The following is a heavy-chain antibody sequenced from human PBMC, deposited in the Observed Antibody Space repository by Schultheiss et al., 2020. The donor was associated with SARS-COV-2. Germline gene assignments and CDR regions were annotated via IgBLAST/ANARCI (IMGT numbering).Heavy chain of an antibody. V-gene: IGHV3-33*05. CDR2: ISYDGSNK. J-gene: IGHJ4*02. Sequence: GGSLRLSCVVSGFTFSTYGMHWVRQAPGKGLEWVAVISYDGSNKYYADSVKGRFTISRDNSKNTLYLQMNSLRAEDTAVYYCARDRYGDYGPYYFDYWGQGTLVTVSS. CDR1: GFTFSTYG. CDR3: ARDRYGDYGPYYFDY. D-gene: IGHD4-17*01.